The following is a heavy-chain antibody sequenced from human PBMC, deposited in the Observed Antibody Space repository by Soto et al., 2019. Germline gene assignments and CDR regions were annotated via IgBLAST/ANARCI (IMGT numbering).Heavy chain of an antibody. CDR1: GFSFSDSA. V-gene: IGHV3-73*01. CDR2: IRDKANHYAT. Sequence: GGSLRLSCKVSGFSFSDSAMHWVRQASGKGLEWVGHIRDKANHYATAYAASVKGRFVISRDDSQNTAYLQMSSLKADDTAVYYCTRPPSGSYGDDFDYWGQGTLVTVSS. CDR3: TRPPSGSYGDDFDY. J-gene: IGHJ4*02. D-gene: IGHD1-26*01.